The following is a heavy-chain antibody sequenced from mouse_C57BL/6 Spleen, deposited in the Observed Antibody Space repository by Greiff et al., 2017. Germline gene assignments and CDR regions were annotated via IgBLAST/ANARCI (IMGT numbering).Heavy chain of an antibody. CDR2: IYPGSGST. J-gene: IGHJ4*01. CDR1: GYTFTSYW. D-gene: IGHD2-3*01. Sequence: VQLQQPGAELVKPGASVKMSCKASGYTFTSYWITWVKQRPGQGLEWIGDIYPGSGSTNYNEKFKSKATLTVDTSSSTAYMQLSSLTSEDSAVYYCAGFYDGYPYYAMDYWGQGTSVTVSS. V-gene: IGHV1-55*01. CDR3: AGFYDGYPYYAMDY.